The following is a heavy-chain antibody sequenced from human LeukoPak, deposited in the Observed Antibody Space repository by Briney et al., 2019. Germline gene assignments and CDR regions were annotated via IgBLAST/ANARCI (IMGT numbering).Heavy chain of an antibody. V-gene: IGHV4-4*02. D-gene: IGHD3-10*01. CDR2: IYHSGST. J-gene: IGHJ3*02. Sequence: SETLSLTCAVSGGSISSSNWWSWVRQPPGKGLEWIGEIYHSGSTNYNPSLKSRVTISVDKSKNQFSLKLSSVTAADTAVYYCARDTYGSGDAFDIWGQGTMVTVSS. CDR1: GGSISSSNW. CDR3: ARDTYGSGDAFDI.